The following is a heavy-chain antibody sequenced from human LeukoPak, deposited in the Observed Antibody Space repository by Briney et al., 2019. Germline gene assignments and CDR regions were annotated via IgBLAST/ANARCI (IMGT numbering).Heavy chain of an antibody. V-gene: IGHV3-64*01. D-gene: IGHD2-8*02. CDR1: GFTFSSYA. Sequence: GGSLRLSCAASGFTFSSYAMHWVRQAPGKGLEYVSAISSNGGSTYYANSVKGRFTISRDNSRNTLYLQMGSLRAEDMAVYYCARDRSMVTTLGVYYFDYWGQGTLVTVSS. CDR3: ARDRSMVTTLGVYYFDY. J-gene: IGHJ4*02. CDR2: ISSNGGST.